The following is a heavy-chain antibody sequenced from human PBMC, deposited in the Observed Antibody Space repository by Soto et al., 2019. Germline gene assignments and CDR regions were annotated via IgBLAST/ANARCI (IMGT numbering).Heavy chain of an antibody. D-gene: IGHD2-15*01. V-gene: IGHV4-39*01. CDR1: GGSISSSSYY. J-gene: IGHJ4*02. Sequence: QLQLQESGPGLVKPSETLSLTCTVSGGSISSSSYYWGWIRQPPGKGLEGIGSIYYSGSTYYNPSLKSRITLSVDTSKNQFSLKLSSVTAADTAVYYCASLRGDCSGGNCYSVGYWGQGTLVTVSS. CDR3: ASLRGDCSGGNCYSVGY. CDR2: IYYSGST.